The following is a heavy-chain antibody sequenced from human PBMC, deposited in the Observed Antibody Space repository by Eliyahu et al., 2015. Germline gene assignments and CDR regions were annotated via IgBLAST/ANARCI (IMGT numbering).Heavy chain of an antibody. CDR2: IDWDDDK. V-gene: IGHV2-70*01. CDR3: ARIQGRDNWFDP. CDR1: GFSLSTSGIC. J-gene: IGHJ5*02. Sequence: QVTLRESGPALVKPTQTLTLTCTFSGFSLSTSGICVSWIRQPPGKALXWLALIDWDDDKYYSTSLKTRLTISKDTSKNQVVLTMTNMDPVDTATYYCARIQGRDNWFDPWGQGTLVTVSS.